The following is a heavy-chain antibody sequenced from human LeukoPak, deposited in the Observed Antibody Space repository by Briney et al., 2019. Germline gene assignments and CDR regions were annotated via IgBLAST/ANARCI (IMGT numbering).Heavy chain of an antibody. D-gene: IGHD2-8*01. CDR3: AKGPLGYCTNGVCERHYYYYMDV. V-gene: IGHV3-23*01. CDR1: GFTLSSYA. J-gene: IGHJ6*03. CDR2: ICGSGGST. Sequence: GGSLRLSCAASGFTLSSYAMSWVRQAPGKGLEWVSAICGSGGSTYYADSVKGRFTISRDNSKNTLYLQMNRLRAQDTAVYYCAKGPLGYCTNGVCERHYYYYMDVWGKGTTVTVSS.